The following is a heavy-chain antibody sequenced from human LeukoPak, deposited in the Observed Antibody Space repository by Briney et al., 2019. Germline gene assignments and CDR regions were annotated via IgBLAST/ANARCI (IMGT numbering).Heavy chain of an antibody. V-gene: IGHV4-39*01. CDR1: GGSISSSSYY. CDR2: VYHSGST. CDR3: VRPVAGYYDILTGYYRGYYFDY. J-gene: IGHJ4*02. D-gene: IGHD3-9*01. Sequence: SETLSLTCTVSGGSISSSSYYWGWIRQPPGKGLEWIGSVYHSGSTYDNPSLKSRVTISVDTSKNQFSLKLISVTAADTAVYYRVRPVAGYYDILTGYYRGYYFDYWGQGNLVTVSS.